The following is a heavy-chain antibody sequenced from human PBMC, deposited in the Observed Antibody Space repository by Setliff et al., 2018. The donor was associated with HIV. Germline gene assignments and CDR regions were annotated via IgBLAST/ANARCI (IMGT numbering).Heavy chain of an antibody. V-gene: IGHV4-61*02. D-gene: IGHD5-18*01. CDR2: IYSNGNT. CDR1: GGSISSRSYY. CDR3: ARRGKTENSYVLNWFDP. Sequence: PSETLSLTCTVSGGSISSRSYYWSWLRQPAGKGLEWIGRIYSNGNTDYNPSLKSRVTISEDTSKTQFSLSLTSVTAADTAMYYCARRGKTENSYVLNWFDPWGQGILVTVSS. J-gene: IGHJ5*02.